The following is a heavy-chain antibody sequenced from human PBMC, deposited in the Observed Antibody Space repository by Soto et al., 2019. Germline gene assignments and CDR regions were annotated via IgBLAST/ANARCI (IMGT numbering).Heavy chain of an antibody. CDR3: ASHAPSLRGPANFDY. Sequence: QPGGSLRLSCAASGFTLSSYAMDGVRQTQGKGLEWVAVISYDGSNKYYADSVKGRFTISRDNSKNTLYLQMNSLRAGDTAVYYCASHAPSLRGPANFDYWGQGTLVTVSS. D-gene: IGHD6-25*01. CDR2: ISYDGSNK. V-gene: IGHV3-30-3*01. CDR1: GFTLSSYA. J-gene: IGHJ4*02.